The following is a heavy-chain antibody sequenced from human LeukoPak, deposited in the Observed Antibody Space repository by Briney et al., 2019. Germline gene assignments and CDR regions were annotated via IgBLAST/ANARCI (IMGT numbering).Heavy chain of an antibody. D-gene: IGHD2-21*01. J-gene: IGHJ4*02. V-gene: IGHV4-39*07. CDR3: ARAPGEIYFDY. CDR1: GGSISNNNYY. CDR2: IYYSGST. Sequence: SETLSLTCTVSGGSISNNNYYWGWIRQPPGKGLEWIASIYYSGSTYYNPSLKSRVTISVDTSKKQFSLKLSSVTAADTAVYYCARAPGEIYFDYWGQGTLVTVSS.